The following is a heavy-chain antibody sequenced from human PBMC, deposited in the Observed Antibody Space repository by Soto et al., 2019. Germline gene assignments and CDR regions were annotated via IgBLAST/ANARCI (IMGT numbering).Heavy chain of an antibody. J-gene: IGHJ4*02. V-gene: IGHV1-2*04. CDR2: INPNSGGT. CDR3: PRGRDSSGWYDY. CDR1: GYTFTGYY. Sequence: QVQLVQSGAEVKKPGASVKVSCKASGYTFTGYYMHWVRQAPGQGLEWMGWINPNSGGTNYAQKFEGWVTMTRDTSISTAYMELSRLRSDDTAVYYCPRGRDSSGWYDYWGQRTLVTVSS. D-gene: IGHD6-19*01.